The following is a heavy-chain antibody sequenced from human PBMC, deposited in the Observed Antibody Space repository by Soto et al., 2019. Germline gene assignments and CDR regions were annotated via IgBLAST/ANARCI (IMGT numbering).Heavy chain of an antibody. J-gene: IGHJ6*02. D-gene: IGHD4-17*01. V-gene: IGHV3-33*01. CDR3: ASSDGDYYYYGMDV. Sequence: QVQLAESGGGVVQPGRSLRLSCAASGFTFSSYGMHWVRQAPGKGLEWVAVIWYDGSNKYYADSVKGRFTISRDNSKNTLYLQMNSLRAEDTAVYYCASSDGDYYYYGMDVWGQGTTVTVSS. CDR2: IWYDGSNK. CDR1: GFTFSSYG.